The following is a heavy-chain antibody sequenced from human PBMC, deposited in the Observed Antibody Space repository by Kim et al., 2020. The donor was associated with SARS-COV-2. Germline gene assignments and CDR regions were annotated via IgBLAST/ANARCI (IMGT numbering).Heavy chain of an antibody. J-gene: IGHJ4*02. D-gene: IGHD3-10*01. CDR3: SRGYGSGSYDNY. Sequence: SSRSLKSRVTISVDTSKNQFSLKVSSVTAADTAVYYCSRGYGSGSYDNYWGQGTLVTVSS. V-gene: IGHV4-34*01.